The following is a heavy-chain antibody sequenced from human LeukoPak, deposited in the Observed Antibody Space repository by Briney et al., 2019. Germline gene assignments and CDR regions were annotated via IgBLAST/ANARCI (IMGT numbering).Heavy chain of an antibody. CDR3: NRFSGWPDY. D-gene: IGHD6-19*01. CDR1: GYSISSSYY. CDR2: IYYSGST. V-gene: IGHV4-38-2*02. Sequence: SETLSLTCTVSGYSISSSYYWGWIRQPPGKGLEWIGSIYYSGSTYYNPSLKSRVTISVDTSKNQFSLKLSSVTAADTAVYYCNRFSGWPDYWGQGTLVTVSS. J-gene: IGHJ4*02.